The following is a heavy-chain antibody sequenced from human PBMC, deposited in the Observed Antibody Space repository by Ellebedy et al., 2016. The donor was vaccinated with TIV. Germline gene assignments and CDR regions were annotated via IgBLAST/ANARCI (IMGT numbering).Heavy chain of an antibody. CDR2: VNRDGSIT. Sequence: GESLKISCAASGFTFSSHWMHWVRQAPGKGLVWVSRVNRDGSITNSADSVKGRFTISRDNAKNTLYLQMNSLRAEDTAVYYCARGGGIAVVGEFDYWGQGTLVTVSS. J-gene: IGHJ4*02. CDR3: ARGGGIAVVGEFDY. CDR1: GFTFSSHW. D-gene: IGHD6-13*01. V-gene: IGHV3-74*01.